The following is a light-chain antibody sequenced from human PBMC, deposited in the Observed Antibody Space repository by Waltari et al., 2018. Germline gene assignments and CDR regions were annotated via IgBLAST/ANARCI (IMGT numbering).Light chain of an antibody. Sequence: QSALTQPASMSGSPGQSLTISCPGTSSDVGGYNYVSGYQQHPGKAPKLMIYDVSNRTSGVFKRCSGCKSGKTACLTISGLQAEDEADYYCSSYTGRSTVVFGGGTKLTVL. CDR3: SSYTGRSTVV. V-gene: IGLV2-14*03. CDR1: SSDVGGYNY. CDR2: DVS. J-gene: IGLJ2*01.